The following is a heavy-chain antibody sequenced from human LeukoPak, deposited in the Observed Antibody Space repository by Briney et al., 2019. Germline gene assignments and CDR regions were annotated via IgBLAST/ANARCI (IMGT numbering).Heavy chain of an antibody. V-gene: IGHV3-15*01. J-gene: IGHJ6*02. CDR3: TTKTASGTGGTFYYYYGMDV. CDR2: IISKADGGTT. D-gene: IGHD2-8*02. CDR1: GFTFSNAW. Sequence: GGSLRPSCAASGFTFSNAWMSWVRQAPGKGREWVACIISKADGGTTDYAAAVKVRFTISRDDSKNTLYLQMNTLRGEDTAVYFCTTKTASGTGGTFYYYYGMDVWGQGTTVTVSS.